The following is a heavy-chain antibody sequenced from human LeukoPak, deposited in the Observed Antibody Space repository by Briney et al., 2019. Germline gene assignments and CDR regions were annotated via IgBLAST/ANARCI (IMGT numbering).Heavy chain of an antibody. V-gene: IGHV3-74*01. D-gene: IGHD3-10*01. Sequence: SGGSLRLSCAASGFTSSSYWMHWVRQAPGKGLVWVSRINSDGSSTSYADSVKGRFTISRDNAKNTLYLQMNSLRAEDTAVYYCARDNRGAYGSGSYSHYYYYGMDVWGQGTTVTVSS. CDR2: INSDGSST. CDR1: GFTSSSYW. J-gene: IGHJ6*02. CDR3: ARDNRGAYGSGSYSHYYYYGMDV.